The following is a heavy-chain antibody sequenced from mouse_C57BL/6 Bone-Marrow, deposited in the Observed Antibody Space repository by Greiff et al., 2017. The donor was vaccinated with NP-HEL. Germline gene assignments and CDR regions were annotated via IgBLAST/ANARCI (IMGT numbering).Heavy chain of an antibody. V-gene: IGHV1-52*01. CDR2: IDPSDSEP. CDR3: ARERCAY. Sequence: QVQLQQPGAELVRPGSSVKLSCKASGYTFTSYWMHWVKQRPIQGLEWIGNIDPSDSEPHYNQNFKDKATLTVDTSSNTAYLQLSSLTSEDSAVFYCARERCAYRGPGTRGTLSA. CDR1: GYTFTSYW. J-gene: IGHJ3*01.